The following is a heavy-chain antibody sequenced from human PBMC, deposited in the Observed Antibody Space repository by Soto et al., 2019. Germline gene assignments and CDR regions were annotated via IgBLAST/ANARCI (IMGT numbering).Heavy chain of an antibody. V-gene: IGHV3-48*01. D-gene: IGHD2-8*02. CDR1: GFTFSSYG. CDR2: ISNDSSNI. Sequence: GGSLRLSCAASGFTFSSYGMHWVRQAPGKGLEWVSYISNDSSNIYYADSVKGRFTISRDNAKNTLYLQMNSLRAEDTAVYYCARGLLISGIDAFDIWGQGTMVTVSS. CDR3: ARGLLISGIDAFDI. J-gene: IGHJ3*02.